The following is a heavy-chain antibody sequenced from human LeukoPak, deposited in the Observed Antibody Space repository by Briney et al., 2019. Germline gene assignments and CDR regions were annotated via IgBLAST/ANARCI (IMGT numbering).Heavy chain of an antibody. V-gene: IGHV4-59*01. CDR3: ARRRRPQYYFAY. CDR2: IYYSGST. Sequence: KPSDTLSLTCTVSGGSISSYYWSWIRQPPGKGLDWIGYIYYSGSTNYNPSLKIRVTISVYTSKNQFSLKLSSVTAADTAVYYCARRRRPQYYFAYWGQGTLVTVSS. CDR1: GGSISSYY. D-gene: IGHD1-1*01. J-gene: IGHJ4*02.